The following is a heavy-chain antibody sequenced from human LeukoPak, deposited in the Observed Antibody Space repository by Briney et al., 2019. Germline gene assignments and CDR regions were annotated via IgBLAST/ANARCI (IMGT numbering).Heavy chain of an antibody. V-gene: IGHV4-59*01. D-gene: IGHD3-9*01. Sequence: PSETLSLTCTVSGGSISSYYWSWIRQPPGKGLEWIGYIYYSGSTNYNPSLKSRVTISVDTSKNQFSLKLSSVTAADTAVYYCARDLVHAYYDILTGYYDEGYFDYWGQGTLVTVSS. CDR1: GGSISSYY. J-gene: IGHJ4*02. CDR2: IYYSGST. CDR3: ARDLVHAYYDILTGYYDEGYFDY.